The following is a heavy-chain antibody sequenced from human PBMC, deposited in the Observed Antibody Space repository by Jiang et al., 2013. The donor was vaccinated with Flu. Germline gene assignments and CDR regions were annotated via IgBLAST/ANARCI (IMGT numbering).Heavy chain of an antibody. CDR2: ISYDGSNK. V-gene: IGHV3-30*18. CDR1: GFTFSSYG. CDR3: AKDRHSRHMDV. D-gene: IGHD3-3*02. Sequence: VQLLESGGGVVQPGRSLRLSCAASGFTFSSYGMHWVRQAPGKGLEWVAVISYDGSNKYYADSVKGRFTISRDNSKNTLYLQMNSLRAEDTAVYYCAKDRHSRHMDVWGQGTTVT. J-gene: IGHJ6*02.